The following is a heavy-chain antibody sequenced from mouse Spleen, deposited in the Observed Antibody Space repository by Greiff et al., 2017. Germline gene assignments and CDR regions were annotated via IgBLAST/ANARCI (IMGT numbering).Heavy chain of an antibody. Sequence: VQLQQSGPGLVAPSQSLSITCTVSGFSLTSYGVDWVRQSPGTGLEWLGVLCGGGSSTYNSALKSRLIISKDNSKSQVCLKMNSLQTDDTAMYYCASSVRRYAMDYWGQGTSVTVSS. D-gene: IGHD2-14*01. V-gene: IGHV2-6*01. CDR2: LCGGGSS. CDR3: ASSVRRYAMDY. CDR1: GFSLTSYG. J-gene: IGHJ4*01.